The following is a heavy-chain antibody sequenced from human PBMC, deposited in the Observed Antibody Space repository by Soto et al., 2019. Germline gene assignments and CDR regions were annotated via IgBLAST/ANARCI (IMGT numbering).Heavy chain of an antibody. V-gene: IGHV3-7*01. CDR1: GFTFSSYW. D-gene: IGHD3-16*01. CDR2: IKQDGSEK. Sequence: GGSLRLSCAASGFTFSSYWMSWVRQAPGKGLEGVANIKQDGSEKYYVDSGKGRFTISRDNAKNSLYLQMNSLRAEDTAVYYCARDDYLIYYMDVWGKGTTVTVSS. J-gene: IGHJ6*03. CDR3: ARDDYLIYYMDV.